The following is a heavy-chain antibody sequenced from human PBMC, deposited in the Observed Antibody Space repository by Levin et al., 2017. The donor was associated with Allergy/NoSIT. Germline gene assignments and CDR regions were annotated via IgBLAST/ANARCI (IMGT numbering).Heavy chain of an antibody. V-gene: IGHV4-4*07. CDR3: ARERNDILTGYYPGGFDP. J-gene: IGHJ5*02. D-gene: IGHD3-9*01. CDR2: IYTSGST. CDR1: GGSISSYY. Sequence: PSETLSLTCTVSGGSISSYYWSWIRQPAGKGLEWIGRIYTSGSTNYNPSLKSRVTMSVDTSKNQFSLKLSSVTAADTAVYYCARERNDILTGYYPGGFDPWGQGTLVTVSS.